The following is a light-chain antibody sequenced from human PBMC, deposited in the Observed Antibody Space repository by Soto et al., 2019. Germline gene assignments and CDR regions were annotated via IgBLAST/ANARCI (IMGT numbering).Light chain of an antibody. CDR2: GAS. CDR1: QTITGRY. V-gene: IGKV3-20*01. Sequence: EVVLKQLPGTLSFSPGERATLSCSASQTITGRYLAWYQQKPGHAPRLLINGASTRATGIPDRFSGGGTGTDFNLNISRVEPEDFAMYYCQQYGRSTRWPFGQGTKLEVQ. J-gene: IGKJ1*01. CDR3: QQYGRSTRWP.